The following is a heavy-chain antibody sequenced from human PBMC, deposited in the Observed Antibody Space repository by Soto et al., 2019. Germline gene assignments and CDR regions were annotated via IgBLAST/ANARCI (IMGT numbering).Heavy chain of an antibody. V-gene: IGHV4-59*08. CDR3: GRGGYDFWSGYYRILALDP. J-gene: IGHJ5*02. D-gene: IGHD3-3*01. CDR1: GGSISSYY. Sequence: SETLSLTCTVSGGSISSYYWSWIRQPPGKGLEWIGYIYYSGSTNYNPSLKSRVTISVDTSKNQFSLKLSSVTAADTAVYYCGRGGYDFWSGYYRILALDPWGQGTLVTVSS. CDR2: IYYSGST.